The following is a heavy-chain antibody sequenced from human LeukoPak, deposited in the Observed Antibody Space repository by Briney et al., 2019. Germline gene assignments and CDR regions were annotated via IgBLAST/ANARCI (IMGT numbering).Heavy chain of an antibody. CDR1: GFTFSGPA. CDR3: WSGLDY. CDR2: IRSKPNGYAT. Sequence: GGSLRLSCAASGFTFSGPAMHWVRQASGKGLEWVGRIRSKPNGYATAYAASVTGRFTISRDDSKNTAYLQMNSLKTEDTAVYYCWSGLDYWGQGILVTVSS. J-gene: IGHJ4*02. D-gene: IGHD3-3*01. V-gene: IGHV3-73*01.